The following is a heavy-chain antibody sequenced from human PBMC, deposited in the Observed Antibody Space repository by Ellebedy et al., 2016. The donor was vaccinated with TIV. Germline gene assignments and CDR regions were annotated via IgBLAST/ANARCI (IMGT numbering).Heavy chain of an antibody. V-gene: IGHV3-7*05. J-gene: IGHJ6*02. Sequence: GGSLRLSXAASGFTFSSYWMSWVRQAPGKGLEWVANIKQDGSEKYYVDSVKGRFTISRDNAKNSLYLQMNSLRAEDTALYYCARDGLTSMVRRVIISYYYYGMDVWGQGTTVTVSS. CDR3: ARDGLTSMVRRVIISYYYYGMDV. D-gene: IGHD3-10*01. CDR2: IKQDGSEK. CDR1: GFTFSSYW.